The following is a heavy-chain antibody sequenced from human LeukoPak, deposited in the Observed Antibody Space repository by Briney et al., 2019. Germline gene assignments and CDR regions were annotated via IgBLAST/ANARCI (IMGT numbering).Heavy chain of an antibody. Sequence: ASVKVSCKASGYTFTGYYMHWVRQAPGQGLEWMGWINPNSGGTNYAQKFQGRVTMTRDTSISTAYMELSRLRSDDTAVYYCARAPKGFTWLDPWGQGTLVTVSS. J-gene: IGHJ5*02. D-gene: IGHD2-15*01. CDR1: GYTFTGYY. V-gene: IGHV1-2*02. CDR2: INPNSGGT. CDR3: ARAPKGFTWLDP.